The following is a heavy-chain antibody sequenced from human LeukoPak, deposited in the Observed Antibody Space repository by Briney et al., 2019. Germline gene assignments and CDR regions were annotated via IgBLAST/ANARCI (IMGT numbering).Heavy chain of an antibody. J-gene: IGHJ4*02. D-gene: IGHD3-22*01. CDR2: IKQDGSEK. CDR1: GFTFSSYA. CDR3: VRAPPYYYDSSGYYTGYYFDN. Sequence: PGGSLRLSCAASGFTFSSYAMHWVRQAPGKGLEWVANIKQDGSEKHYVASVKGRFTISRDNAEDSLYLQMNSLRAEDTAVYYCVRAPPYYYDSSGYYTGYYFDNWGQGTLVTVSS. V-gene: IGHV3-7*01.